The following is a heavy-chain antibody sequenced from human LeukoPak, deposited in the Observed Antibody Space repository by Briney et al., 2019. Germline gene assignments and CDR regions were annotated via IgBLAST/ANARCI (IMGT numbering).Heavy chain of an antibody. D-gene: IGHD3-3*01. CDR1: DGSISSALYY. CDR3: ARMRWYYDFWSGYLDGFDV. Sequence: SETLSLTCTVSDGSISSALYYWSWIRQPAGKGLEWIGRIYTSGSTNYNPSLKSRVTMSVDTSKNQFSLKLTSVTAADTAVYYCARMRWYYDFWSGYLDGFDVWGQGTMVTVSS. V-gene: IGHV4-61*02. CDR2: IYTSGST. J-gene: IGHJ3*01.